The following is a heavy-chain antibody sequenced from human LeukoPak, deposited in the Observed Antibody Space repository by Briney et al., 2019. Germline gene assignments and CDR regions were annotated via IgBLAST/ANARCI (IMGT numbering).Heavy chain of an antibody. J-gene: IGHJ4*02. Sequence: GGSLRLSCAASGFSFSTFVMHWVRQAPGKGLEWVAFIWSDGSNKYYADSVKGRFTISRDNSEDTLYLQMNSLRVEDTAVYYCARDPAGSGFAFDSWGQGALVTVSS. V-gene: IGHV3-33*01. CDR1: GFSFSTFV. CDR2: IWSDGSNK. CDR3: ARDPAGSGFAFDS. D-gene: IGHD1-1*01.